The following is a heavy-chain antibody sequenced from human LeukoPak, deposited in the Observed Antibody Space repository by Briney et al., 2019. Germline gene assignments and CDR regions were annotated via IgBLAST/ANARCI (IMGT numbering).Heavy chain of an antibody. D-gene: IGHD3-16*02. V-gene: IGHV3-23*01. CDR2: ISGSGGST. CDR3: AKETNDYVWGSYRYTLFDY. CDR1: GFTFSSYA. J-gene: IGHJ4*02. Sequence: GGSLRLSCAASGFTFSSYAMSWVRQAPGKGLEWVSAISGSGGSTYYADSVKGRFTISRDNSKNTLYLQMNSLRAEDTAVYYCAKETNDYVWGSYRYTLFDYRGQGTLVTVSS.